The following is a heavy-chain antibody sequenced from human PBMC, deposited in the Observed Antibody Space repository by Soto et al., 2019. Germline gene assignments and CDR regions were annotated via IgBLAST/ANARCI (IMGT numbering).Heavy chain of an antibody. CDR3: ARHRGSSSSYYYYYGMDV. CDR2: IYPGDSDA. V-gene: IGHV5-51*01. D-gene: IGHD6-6*01. J-gene: IGHJ6*02. CDR1: GYSFTSYW. Sequence: GESLKISCKGSGYSFTSYWIGWVRQMPGKGLEWMGIIYPGDSDARYSPSFQGQVTISADKSISTAYLQWSSLKASDTAMYYCARHRGSSSSYYYYYGMDVWGQGTTVTVSS.